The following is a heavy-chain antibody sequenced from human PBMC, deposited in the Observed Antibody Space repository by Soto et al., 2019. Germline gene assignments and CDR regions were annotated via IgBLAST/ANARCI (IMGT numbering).Heavy chain of an antibody. CDR3: ARSQLWFGEPYPDP. V-gene: IGHV3-7*05. Sequence: PGGSLRLSCAASGLTFSSYWMSWVRQAPGKGLEWVANIKQDGSEKYYVDSVKGRFTISRDNAKNSLYLQMNSLRAEDTAVYYCARSQLWFGEPYPDPWGQGTLVTVSS. CDR2: IKQDGSEK. J-gene: IGHJ5*02. CDR1: GLTFSSYW. D-gene: IGHD3-10*01.